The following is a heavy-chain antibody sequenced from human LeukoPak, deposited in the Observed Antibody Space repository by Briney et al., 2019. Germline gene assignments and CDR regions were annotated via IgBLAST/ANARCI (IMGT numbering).Heavy chain of an antibody. Sequence: GGSLRLSCAASGFXFSSYAISWVRQAPGKGLEWVSDMSGSGGSTYYADSVKGRFTISRDNSKNTLYLQMNTLRAEDTAVYYCAKDREYSYVYDAFDIWGQGTLVTVSS. V-gene: IGHV3-23*01. J-gene: IGHJ3*02. CDR2: MSGSGGST. CDR3: AKDREYSYVYDAFDI. D-gene: IGHD3-16*01. CDR1: GFXFSSYA.